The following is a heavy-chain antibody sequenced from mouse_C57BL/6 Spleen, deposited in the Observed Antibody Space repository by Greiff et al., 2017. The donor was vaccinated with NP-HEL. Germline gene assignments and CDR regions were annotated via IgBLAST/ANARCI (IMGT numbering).Heavy chain of an antibody. D-gene: IGHD2-1*01. Sequence: QVQLQQPGAELVMPGASVKLSCKASGYTFTSYWMHWVKQRPGQGLEWIGEIDPSDSYTNYNQKFKGKSTLTVDKSSSTAYMQLSSLTSEDSAVYYCARYYGNCPFDYWGQGTTLTVSS. CDR1: GYTFTSYW. CDR3: ARYYGNCPFDY. J-gene: IGHJ2*01. CDR2: IDPSDSYT. V-gene: IGHV1-69*01.